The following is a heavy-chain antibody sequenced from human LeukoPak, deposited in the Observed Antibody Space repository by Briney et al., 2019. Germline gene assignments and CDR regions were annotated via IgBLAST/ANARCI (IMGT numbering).Heavy chain of an antibody. V-gene: IGHV3-74*01. D-gene: IGHD1-26*01. CDR2: ISSDGSST. CDR1: GFTFSSYA. J-gene: IGHJ4*02. CDR3: ARAQMGAPTDY. Sequence: GGSLRLSCAASGFTFSSYAMYWVRQAPGKGLVWVSRISSDGSSTIYADSVKGRFTISRDTAKNTLYLQMNSLRAEDTAVYYCARAQMGAPTDYWGQGTLVTVSS.